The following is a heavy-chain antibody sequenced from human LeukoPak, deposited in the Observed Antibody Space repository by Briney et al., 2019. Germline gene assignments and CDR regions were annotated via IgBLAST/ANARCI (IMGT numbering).Heavy chain of an antibody. V-gene: IGHV4-4*07. CDR1: GGSINSYY. J-gene: IGHJ4*02. D-gene: IGHD3-10*01. CDR3: GRQGYTASYYFVEY. Sequence: SETLSLTCTVSGGSINSYYWGWVRQPPGKGLEWIGRIYTTGTTNYSPSLKSRLTRSLDTSKNQFSLKWRSVTAADTAVYYCGRQGYTASYYFVEYWSQGTLVTVSS. CDR2: IYTTGTT.